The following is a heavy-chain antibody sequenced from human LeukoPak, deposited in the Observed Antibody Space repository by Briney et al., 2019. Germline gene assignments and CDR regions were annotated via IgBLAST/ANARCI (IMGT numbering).Heavy chain of an antibody. CDR1: GFTFSSYA. D-gene: IGHD3-22*01. Sequence: GGSLRLSCAASGFTFSSYAMSWVRQAPGKGLEWVSAVSGSGGSTYYADSVKGRFTISRDNSKNTLYLQMNSLRAEDTAVYYCARFNPPVQVVVTSSDAFDIWGQGTMVTVSS. J-gene: IGHJ3*02. CDR3: ARFNPPVQVVVTSSDAFDI. V-gene: IGHV3-23*01. CDR2: VSGSGGST.